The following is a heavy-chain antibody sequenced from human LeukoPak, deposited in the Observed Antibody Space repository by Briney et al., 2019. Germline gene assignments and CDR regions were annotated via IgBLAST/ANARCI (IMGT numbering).Heavy chain of an antibody. D-gene: IGHD5-12*01. CDR3: ARGYAEFDY. J-gene: IGHJ4*02. CDR2: IHGDGTS. CDR1: GFTSSSYW. V-gene: IGHV3-74*01. Sequence: GGSLRLSCAVSGFTSSSYWMHWVRQAPGKGLVWVSRIHGDGTSAYADSVKGRFAISRDNARNTLYLQMNSLRPEDTAVYYFARGYAEFDYWGQGTLVTVSS.